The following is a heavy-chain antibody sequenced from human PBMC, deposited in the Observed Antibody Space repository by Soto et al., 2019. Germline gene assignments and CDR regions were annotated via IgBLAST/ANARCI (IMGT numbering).Heavy chain of an antibody. D-gene: IGHD6-13*01. CDR3: ARRRQQLATNYYYYYYGMDV. CDR2: INHSGST. Sequence: SETLSLTCAVYGGSFSGYYWSWIRQPPGKGLEWIGEINHSGSTNYNPSLKSRVTISVDTSKNQFSLKLSSVTAADTAVYYCARRRQQLATNYYYYYYGMDVWSQGTTVTVSS. CDR1: GGSFSGYY. V-gene: IGHV4-34*01. J-gene: IGHJ6*02.